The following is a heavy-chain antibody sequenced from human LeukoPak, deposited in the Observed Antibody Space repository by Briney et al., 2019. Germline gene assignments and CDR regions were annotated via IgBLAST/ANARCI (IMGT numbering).Heavy chain of an antibody. CDR1: GFTFSSYS. V-gene: IGHV3-21*01. CDR2: ISSSSSYI. J-gene: IGHJ3*02. D-gene: IGHD3-22*01. CDR3: ARDLRTYYYDSSGPTEGAFDI. Sequence: GGSLRLSCAASGFTFSSYSMNWVRQAPGKGLEWVSSISSSSSYIYYADSVKGRFTISRDNAKNSLYLQMNSLRAEDTAVYYCARDLRTYYYDSSGPTEGAFDIWGQGTMVTVSS.